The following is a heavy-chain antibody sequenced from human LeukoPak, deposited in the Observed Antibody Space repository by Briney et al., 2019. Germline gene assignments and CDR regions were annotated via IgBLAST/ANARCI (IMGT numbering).Heavy chain of an antibody. D-gene: IGHD3-16*02. CDR1: GFTFSSYW. CDR3: ARDHHHRLWDDYYYYMGV. J-gene: IGHJ6*03. CDR2: IKQDGSEK. V-gene: IGHV3-7*01. Sequence: PGGSLRLSCAASGFTFSSYWMSWVRQAPGKGLEWVANIKQDGSEKYYVDSVKGRFTISRDNAKNSLYLQMNSLRAEDTAVYYCARDHHHRLWDDYYYYMGVWGKGTTVTISS.